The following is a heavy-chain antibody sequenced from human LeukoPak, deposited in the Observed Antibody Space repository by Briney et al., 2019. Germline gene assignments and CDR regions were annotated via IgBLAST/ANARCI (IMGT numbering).Heavy chain of an antibody. CDR2: IYSGGST. CDR1: GFTFSSYA. J-gene: IGHJ3*02. CDR3: AKDLSIAVSGAFDI. V-gene: IGHV3-66*01. D-gene: IGHD6-6*01. Sequence: GGSLRLSCAASGFTFSSYAMSWVRQAPGKGLEWVSVIYSGGSTYYADSVKGRFTISRDNSKNTLCLQMNSLRAEDTAVYYCAKDLSIAVSGAFDIWGQGTMVTVSS.